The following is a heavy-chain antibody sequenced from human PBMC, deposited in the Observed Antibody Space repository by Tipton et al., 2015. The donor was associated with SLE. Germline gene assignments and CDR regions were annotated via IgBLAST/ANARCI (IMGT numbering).Heavy chain of an antibody. CDR1: GDSISSYY. CDR3: AGSGYTTPFEY. Sequence: TLSLTCTVSGDSISSYYWSWIRQPPGKGLEWMAYIHYSGSTSYNPSLKSRATISVDTSKNQFSLNLSSVTAADTAVYYCAGSGYTTPFEYWGQGTLVTVSS. V-gene: IGHV4-59*01. D-gene: IGHD3-3*01. CDR2: IHYSGST. J-gene: IGHJ4*02.